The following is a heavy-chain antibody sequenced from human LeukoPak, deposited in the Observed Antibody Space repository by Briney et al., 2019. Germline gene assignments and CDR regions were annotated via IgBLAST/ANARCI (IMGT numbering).Heavy chain of an antibody. D-gene: IGHD3-16*01. J-gene: IGHJ6*02. V-gene: IGHV3-66*01. CDR3: AKEFTDYAMDV. CDR2: IYSGGMT. Sequence: PGGSLRLSCAASGFTVTSNYMSWVRQAPGKGLEWVSVIYSGGMTYYADSVKGRFTISRDNSKNTLYLQMNSLRAEDTALYYCAKEFTDYAMDVWGQGTTVTVSS. CDR1: GFTVTSNY.